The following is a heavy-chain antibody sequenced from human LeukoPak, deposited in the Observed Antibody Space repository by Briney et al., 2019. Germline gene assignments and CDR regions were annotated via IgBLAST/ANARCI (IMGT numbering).Heavy chain of an antibody. CDR2: INNDGSSA. J-gene: IGHJ6*04. CDR3: ATRLCTIAACRASSYKSLDV. Sequence: GGSLRLSCAASGFTLRSHWMHWVRQVPGKGLVWVSRINNDGSSASYADAVKGRFTISRDNAKNSVHLQMNSLRAEDTAVYYCATRLCTIAACRASSYKSLDVWGKGTTVTVSS. V-gene: IGHV3-74*01. CDR1: GFTLRSHW. D-gene: IGHD2-8*01.